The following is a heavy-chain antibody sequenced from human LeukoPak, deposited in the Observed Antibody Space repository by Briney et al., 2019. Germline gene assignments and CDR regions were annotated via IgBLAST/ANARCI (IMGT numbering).Heavy chain of an antibody. J-gene: IGHJ4*02. CDR1: GFTFSSYW. CDR3: ARDPSGYSSGPSPDYFDY. Sequence: GGSLRLSCAASGFTFSSYWMSWVRQAPGKGLEWVANIKQDGSEKYYVDPVKGRFTISRDNAKNSLYLQMNSLRAEDTAVYYCARDPSGYSSGPSPDYFDYWGQGTLVTVSS. D-gene: IGHD6-19*01. V-gene: IGHV3-7*01. CDR2: IKQDGSEK.